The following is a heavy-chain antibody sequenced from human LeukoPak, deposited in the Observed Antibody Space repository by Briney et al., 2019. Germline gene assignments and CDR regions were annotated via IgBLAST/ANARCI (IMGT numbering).Heavy chain of an antibody. CDR1: GFTFSRYS. D-gene: IGHD6-19*01. CDR3: ARAVAGPAGEYYFDY. V-gene: IGHV3-21*01. Sequence: GGSLRLSCAASGFTFSRYSMNWVRQAPGKGLEWVSSISSSSNYIYYADSLKVRFSISRDNARNSLFLQMNSLRAEDTAVYYCARAVAGPAGEYYFDYWGQGTLVTVSS. J-gene: IGHJ4*02. CDR2: ISSSSNYI.